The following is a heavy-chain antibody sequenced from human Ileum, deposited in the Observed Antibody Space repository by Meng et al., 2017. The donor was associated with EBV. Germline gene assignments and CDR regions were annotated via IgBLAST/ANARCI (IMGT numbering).Heavy chain of an antibody. D-gene: IGHD6-13*01. CDR3: ARPIAAAGWFDP. J-gene: IGHJ5*02. CDR1: GGPINSSSYD. V-gene: IGHV4-39*01. CDR2: IYYSGRT. Sequence: QLQPQESGPGLVKPSETLSLTCTVSGGPINSSSYDWGWIRQPPGKGLEWIGSIYYSGRTYYNPSLKSRVTISVDTSKNQFSLKLSSVTAADTAVYYCARPIAAAGWFDPWGQGTLVTVSS.